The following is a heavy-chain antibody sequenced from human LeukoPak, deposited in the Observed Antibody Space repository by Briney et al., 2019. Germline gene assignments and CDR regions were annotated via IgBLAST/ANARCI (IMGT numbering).Heavy chain of an antibody. CDR1: GITFNSHG. J-gene: IGHJ4*02. CDR3: AREGTWGQWYFDH. CDR2: IAADGGVK. D-gene: IGHD6-19*01. V-gene: IGHV3-30*03. Sequence: GGSLRLSSVAYGITFNSHGMPWVRQAPGKGLGWVAVIAADGGVKHYADSVKGRFTLSRDNSKNTLNLHMNSLSVEDTAVYYCAREGTWGQWYFDHWGQGTTVTVSS.